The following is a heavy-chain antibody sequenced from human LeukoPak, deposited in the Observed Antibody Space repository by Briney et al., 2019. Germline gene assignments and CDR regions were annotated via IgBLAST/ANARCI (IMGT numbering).Heavy chain of an antibody. CDR2: IKQDGSEK. Sequence: GGSLRPSCAAYGFTFSSYWMSWVRQAPGKGLEWVANIKQDGSEKYYLDSVKGRFTISRDNAKNSLYLQMNSLRAEDTAVYYCARESGGDWAGAFDIWGQGTMVTVSS. CDR1: GFTFSSYW. CDR3: ARESGGDWAGAFDI. V-gene: IGHV3-7*01. J-gene: IGHJ3*02. D-gene: IGHD2-21*02.